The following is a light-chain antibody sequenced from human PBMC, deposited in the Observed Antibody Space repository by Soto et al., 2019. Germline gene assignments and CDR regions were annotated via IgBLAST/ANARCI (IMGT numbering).Light chain of an antibody. V-gene: IGKV3-20*01. CDR2: ASS. CDR3: QGYGRSPLYT. CDR1: PSLSRTY. Sequence: DIVLTQSPGTLSLSPGDRATLSCRASPSLSRTYLAWYQQKPGQAPRLLIYASSDRAPGITDRFRGSGSGTAFTLTISRLEPEDFAVYYCQGYGRSPLYTFGQGTKLEIK. J-gene: IGKJ2*01.